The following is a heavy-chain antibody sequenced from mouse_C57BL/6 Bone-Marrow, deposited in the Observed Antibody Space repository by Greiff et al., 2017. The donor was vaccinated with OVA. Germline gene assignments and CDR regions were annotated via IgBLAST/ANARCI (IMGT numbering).Heavy chain of an antibody. D-gene: IGHD6-1*01. CDR3: AKYPLVHYAMDY. J-gene: IGHJ4*01. V-gene: IGHV2-5*01. Sequence: QVQLKESGPGLVQPSQSLSITCTVSGFSLTSYGVHWVRQSPGKGLEWLGVIWRGGSTDYNAAFMSRLGITKDNSKSQVFFKMNSLQADDTAIYYCAKYPLVHYAMDYWGQGTSVTVSS. CDR2: IWRGGST. CDR1: GFSLTSYG.